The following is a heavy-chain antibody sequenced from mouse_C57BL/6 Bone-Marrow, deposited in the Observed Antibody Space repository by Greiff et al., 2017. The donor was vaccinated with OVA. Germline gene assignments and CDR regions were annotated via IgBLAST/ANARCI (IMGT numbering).Heavy chain of an antibody. Sequence: VKLMESGAELVRPGSSVKISCKASGYAFSKYWMNWVKQRPGQGLEWIGQIYPGDDDTNYSGQFKGKATLTADRSSSTAYMQLSSLTSEDSAVYFCAKKSGYALDYWGQGTSVTVSS. CDR2: IYPGDDDT. J-gene: IGHJ4*01. V-gene: IGHV1-80*01. CDR3: AKKSGYALDY. CDR1: GYAFSKYW.